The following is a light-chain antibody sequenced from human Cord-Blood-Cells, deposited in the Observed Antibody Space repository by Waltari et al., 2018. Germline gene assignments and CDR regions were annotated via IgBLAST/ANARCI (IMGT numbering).Light chain of an antibody. CDR3: QQSYSTPYT. V-gene: IGKV1-33*01. Sequence: DIQMTQSPSSLSASVGDRVTITCQASQDIRNYLTWYQQKPGKAPKLLIYDASNLETGVPSMFSGSVSGTDFTFTISSLQPEDSATYYCQQSYSTPYTFGQGTKLEIK. CDR2: DAS. CDR1: QDIRNY. J-gene: IGKJ2*01.